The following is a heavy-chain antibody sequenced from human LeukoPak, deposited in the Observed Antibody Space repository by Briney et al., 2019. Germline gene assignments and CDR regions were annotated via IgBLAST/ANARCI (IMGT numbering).Heavy chain of an antibody. J-gene: IGHJ4*02. CDR2: IYYDGST. D-gene: IGHD2-21*02. CDR3: ARERPLLYYFDY. CDR1: GGSIGTSY. V-gene: IGHV4-59*01. Sequence: SETLSVTCTGSGGSIGTSYWSWIRQPAWKGLEWIGYIYYDGSTDYNPSLKSRVALSEDTSKIQFSLRLRSVTAADTAVYYCARERPLLYYFDYWGQGTLVTVSS.